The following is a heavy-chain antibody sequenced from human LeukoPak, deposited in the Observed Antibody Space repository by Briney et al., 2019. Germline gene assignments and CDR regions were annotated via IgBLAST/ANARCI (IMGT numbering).Heavy chain of an antibody. V-gene: IGHV4-31*03. CDR3: AAFWSGYSRVYYSDY. CDR2: IYYSGST. Sequence: SETLSLTCTVSGGSISSGGYYWSWIRQHPGKGLEWIGYIYYSGSTYYNPSLKSRVTISVDTSKNQFSLKLSSVTAADTAVYYCAAFWSGYSRVYYSDYWGQGTLVTVSS. J-gene: IGHJ4*02. D-gene: IGHD3-3*01. CDR1: GGSISSGGYY.